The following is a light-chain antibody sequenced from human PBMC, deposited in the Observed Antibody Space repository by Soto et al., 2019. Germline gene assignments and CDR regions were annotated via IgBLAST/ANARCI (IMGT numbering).Light chain of an antibody. CDR3: PQDYNFPRP. J-gene: IGKJ1*01. Sequence: DIQIAQSPASVSASVPDRFTITCRASESIDTYLNWYQPKPGKAPRLLIYFAPSLQSGVPVRFSRSGSGTEFTLTIRSLQREDFATYFCPQDYNFPRPFGLGTKVDI. CDR1: ESIDTY. V-gene: IGKV1-39*01. CDR2: FAP.